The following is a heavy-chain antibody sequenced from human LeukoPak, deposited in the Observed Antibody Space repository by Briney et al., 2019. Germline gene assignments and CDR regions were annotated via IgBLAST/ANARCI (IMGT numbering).Heavy chain of an antibody. D-gene: IGHD3-3*01. CDR3: AKGPSRITIFGVDSNWFDP. J-gene: IGHJ5*02. CDR2: ISGSGGST. CDR1: GFTFSSYA. V-gene: IGHV3-23*01. Sequence: GGSLRLSCAASGFTFSSYAMSWVRQAPGKGLEWVSAISGSGGSTYYADSVKGRFTISRDNSKNTLYLQMNSLRAEDTAVYYCAKGPSRITIFGVDSNWFDPWGQGTLITVSS.